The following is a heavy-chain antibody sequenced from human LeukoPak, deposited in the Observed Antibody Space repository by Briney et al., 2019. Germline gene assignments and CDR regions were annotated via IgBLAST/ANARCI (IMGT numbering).Heavy chain of an antibody. D-gene: IGHD5-24*01. V-gene: IGHV4-4*07. CDR1: GGSISSYY. J-gene: IGHJ4*02. CDR2: IYTSGST. Sequence: SETLSLTCTVSGGSISSYYWSWIRQPAGKGLGWIGRIYTSGSTNYNPSLKSRVTMSVDTSKNQFSLKLSSVTAADTAVYYCASASRDYFDYWGQGTLVTVSS. CDR3: ASASRDYFDY.